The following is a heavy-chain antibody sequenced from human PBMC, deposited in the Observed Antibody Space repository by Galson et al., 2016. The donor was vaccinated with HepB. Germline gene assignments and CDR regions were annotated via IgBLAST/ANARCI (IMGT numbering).Heavy chain of an antibody. D-gene: IGHD3-10*01. J-gene: IGHJ4*02. CDR2: LSWNSGNI. CDR3: AKGYASGSYHDLDY. Sequence: SLRLSCAASGFTFDEYAMHWVRQAPGKGLEWVSGLSWNSGNIGYADSAKGRFTISRDNAKKSLYLQMNSLRAEDTALYYCAKGYASGSYHDLDYWGQGILVTVSS. CDR1: GFTFDEYA. V-gene: IGHV3-9*01.